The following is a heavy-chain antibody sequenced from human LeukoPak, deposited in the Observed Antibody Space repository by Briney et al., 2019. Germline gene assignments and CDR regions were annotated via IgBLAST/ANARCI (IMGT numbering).Heavy chain of an antibody. CDR1: GYTFTGYY. CDR3: ARVLGGYNKGYSDY. Sequence: ASVKVSCKASGYTFTGYYMHWVRQAPGQGLEWMGWINPNSGGTNYAQKFQGRVTMTRDTSISTAYMELSRLRSDDTAVYYCARVLGGYNKGYSDYWGQGTLVTVSS. V-gene: IGHV1-2*02. J-gene: IGHJ4*02. D-gene: IGHD5-24*01. CDR2: INPNSGGT.